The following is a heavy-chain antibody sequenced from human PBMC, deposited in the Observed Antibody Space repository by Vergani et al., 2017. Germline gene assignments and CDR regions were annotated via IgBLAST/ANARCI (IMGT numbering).Heavy chain of an antibody. CDR1: GYTFTSYY. D-gene: IGHD6-13*01. V-gene: IGHV1-69*18. CDR2: ISPVFGLL. CDR3: ARGLGAAGGHDAFNI. Sequence: QVQLVQSGAEVKKPGASVKVSCKASGYTFTSYYMHWVRQAPGQGLEWMGKISPVFGLLKKARRFQGRLTLVADESSTTAYMELSSLRSDDTAVYYCARGLGAAGGHDAFNIWGRGTLVTVSS. J-gene: IGHJ3*02.